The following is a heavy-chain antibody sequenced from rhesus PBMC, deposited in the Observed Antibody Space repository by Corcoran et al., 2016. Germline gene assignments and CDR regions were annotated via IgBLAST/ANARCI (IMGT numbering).Heavy chain of an antibody. D-gene: IGHD3-22*01. CDR1: GGSLSSDYNS. V-gene: IGHV4-122*02. CDR2: LPYPGST. Sequence: QVQLQESGTGLVKPSETLSLTCAVSGGSLSSDYNSWSWIRQPPGNGLEWIAYLPYPGSTNYNPSLRIRVTFSRDTSKNQFSLKLTSVTAADSAVYYCVKHSVSVYGSFDYWGQGVLFSVSS. J-gene: IGHJ4*01. CDR3: VKHSVSVYGSFDY.